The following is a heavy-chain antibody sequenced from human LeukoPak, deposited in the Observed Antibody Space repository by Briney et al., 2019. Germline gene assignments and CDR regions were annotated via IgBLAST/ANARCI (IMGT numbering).Heavy chain of an antibody. J-gene: IGHJ2*01. CDR1: GYSFTSYW. D-gene: IGHD4-23*01. Sequence: GESLKISCKGSGYSFTSYWIGWVRQMPGKGLEWMGIIYPGDSDTRYSPSFQGQVTISADKSISTAYLQWSSLKASDTAMYYCARPFRSSGGIPDWYFDLWGRGTLVTVSS. CDR3: ARPFRSSGGIPDWYFDL. CDR2: IYPGDSDT. V-gene: IGHV5-51*01.